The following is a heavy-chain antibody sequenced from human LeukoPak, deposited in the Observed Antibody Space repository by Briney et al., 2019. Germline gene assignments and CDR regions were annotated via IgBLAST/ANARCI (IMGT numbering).Heavy chain of an antibody. V-gene: IGHV3-30*18. Sequence: GGSLRLSCAASGFTFSSYGMHWVRQAPGKGLEWVAVISYDGSNKYYADSVKGRFTISRDNPKNTLYLQMNSLRAEDTAVYYCAKERLKSSSWYTWTYYYGMDVWGQGTTVTVSS. D-gene: IGHD6-13*01. J-gene: IGHJ6*02. CDR1: GFTFSSYG. CDR3: AKERLKSSSWYTWTYYYGMDV. CDR2: ISYDGSNK.